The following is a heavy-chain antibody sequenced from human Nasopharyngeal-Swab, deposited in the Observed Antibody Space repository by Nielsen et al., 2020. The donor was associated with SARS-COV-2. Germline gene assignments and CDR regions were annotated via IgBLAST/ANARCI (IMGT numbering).Heavy chain of an antibody. CDR3: ARFTRSDWYFEL. Sequence: SETLSLTCTVSGGSISSYYWSWIRQPPGKGLEWIGYIYYSGSTNYNPSLKSRVTISVDTSKNQSSLKLSSVTAADTAVYYCARFTRSDWYFELWGRGTLVTVSS. CDR2: IYYSGST. J-gene: IGHJ2*01. D-gene: IGHD6-6*01. CDR1: GGSISSYY. V-gene: IGHV4-59*01.